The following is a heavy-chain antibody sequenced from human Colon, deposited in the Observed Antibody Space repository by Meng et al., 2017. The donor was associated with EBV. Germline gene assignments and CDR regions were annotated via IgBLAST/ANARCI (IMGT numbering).Heavy chain of an antibody. V-gene: IGHV1-18*01. CDR1: GYTYTDYQ. Sequence: VQCVQSRGDATKPGAPVQVSCKTSGYTYTDYQTHWGRQGPGQGLEWMVWIHPSSHPTYAQKFRGRVTMTIVTSTTTAFMKLRSLRSDDSALYCCVKHSTDWSLDSWGQGTLVTVSS. J-gene: IGHJ4*02. CDR2: IHPSSHP. CDR3: VKHSTDWSLDS. D-gene: IGHD6-19*01.